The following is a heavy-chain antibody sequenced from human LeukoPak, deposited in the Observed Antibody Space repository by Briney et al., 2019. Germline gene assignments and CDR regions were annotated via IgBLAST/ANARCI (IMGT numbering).Heavy chain of an antibody. Sequence: GGSLRLSCAASGFTFSSYSMNWVRQAPGKGLEWVSVIYSGGRTDYADSVKGRFTISRDNSKNTLYLQMNSLRAEDTAVYYCARGPGGFSYGSRFDYWGQGTLVTVSS. CDR3: ARGPGGFSYGSRFDY. V-gene: IGHV3-53*01. CDR2: IYSGGRT. J-gene: IGHJ4*02. D-gene: IGHD5-18*01. CDR1: GFTFSSYS.